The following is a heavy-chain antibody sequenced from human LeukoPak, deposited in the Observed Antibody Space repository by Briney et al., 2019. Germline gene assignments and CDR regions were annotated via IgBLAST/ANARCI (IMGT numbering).Heavy chain of an antibody. Sequence: PGGSLRLSCAVSGITVNSNYMNWVRQAPGKGLEWVSVIHTSGDTFYADSVRGRFTVSRDNAKNTVYLQMNSLRVEDTAVYYGAGLWSYHWFDPWGQGTVVTVSS. CDR1: GITVNSNY. J-gene: IGHJ5*02. CDR3: AGLWSYHWFDP. D-gene: IGHD3-16*02. CDR2: IHTSGDT. V-gene: IGHV3-66*01.